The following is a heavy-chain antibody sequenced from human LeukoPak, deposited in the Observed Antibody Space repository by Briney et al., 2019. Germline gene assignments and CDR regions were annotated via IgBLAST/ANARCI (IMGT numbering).Heavy chain of an antibody. CDR3: AKDREWELNSPPFDY. CDR1: GFTFSSYA. J-gene: IGHJ4*02. CDR2: ISGSGGST. D-gene: IGHD1-26*01. V-gene: IGHV3-23*01. Sequence: AGGSLRLSCAASGFTFSSYALSWVRQAPGKGLEWVSAISGSGGSTYYADSVKGRFTISRDNSKNTLYLQMNSLRAEDTAVYYCAKDREWELNSPPFDYWGQGTLVTVSS.